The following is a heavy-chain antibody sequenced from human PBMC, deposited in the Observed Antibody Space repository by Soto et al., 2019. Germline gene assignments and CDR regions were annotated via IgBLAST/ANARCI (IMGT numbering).Heavy chain of an antibody. V-gene: IGHV4-30-2*01. CDR1: GGSISSGGYS. CDR2: IYHSGST. Sequence: QLQLQESGSGLVKPSQTLSLTCAVSGGSISSGGYSWSWIRQPPGKGLEWIGYIYHSGSTYYNPSLKSRVTLSGDRPKNQFSLKLSSVTAADTAVYYCATTYCSGGSCYWYYFDYWGQGTLVTVSS. CDR3: ATTYCSGGSCYWYYFDY. J-gene: IGHJ4*02. D-gene: IGHD2-15*01.